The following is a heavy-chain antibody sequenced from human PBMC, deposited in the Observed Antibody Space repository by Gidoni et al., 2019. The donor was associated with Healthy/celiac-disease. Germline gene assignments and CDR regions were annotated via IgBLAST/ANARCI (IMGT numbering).Heavy chain of an antibody. CDR1: GLNLSGSA. CDR3: TSHIASLMTTTSS. D-gene: IGHD4-17*01. V-gene: IGHV3-73*01. CDR2: IRSKANSYAT. J-gene: IGHJ5*02. Sequence: EVQLVESGGGLVQPGGSLKPSCAASGLNLSGSAMPWVRQASGKGLEWVGRIRSKANSYATAYAASVKGRFTISRDDSKNTAYLQMNSLKTEDTAVYYCTSHIASLMTTTSSWGQGTLVTVSS.